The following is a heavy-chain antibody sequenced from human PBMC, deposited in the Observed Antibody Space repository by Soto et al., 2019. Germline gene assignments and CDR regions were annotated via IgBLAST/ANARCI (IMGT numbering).Heavy chain of an antibody. CDR3: ASLRLYYYYGMDV. CDR2: INPNSGGT. Sequence: ASVKVSCKASGYTCPDYFMLCVQQAPGQGLEWRGWINPNSGGTNYAQKFQGRVTMTRETSISTAYMELSRLRSDDTAVYYCASLRLYYYYGMDVWGQGTTVTVSS. D-gene: IGHD3-3*01. J-gene: IGHJ6*02. CDR1: GYTCPDYF. V-gene: IGHV1-2*02.